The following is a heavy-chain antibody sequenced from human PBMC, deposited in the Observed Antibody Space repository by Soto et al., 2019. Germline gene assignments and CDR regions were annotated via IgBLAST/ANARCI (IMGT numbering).Heavy chain of an antibody. D-gene: IGHD1-7*01. CDR2: VSGYNGNT. J-gene: IGHJ6*02. Sequence: QVQLVQSGGEVKKPGASVKVSCKASGYTFTTSGVSWVRQAPGQGLEWMGWVSGYNGNTKYEEKFPDRVTMTTDTSTSTAYLELRSLTTDDTAVYYCARAGELPYYYYGMDVWGQGTTVIVSS. CDR1: GYTFTTSG. V-gene: IGHV1-18*01. CDR3: ARAGELPYYYYGMDV.